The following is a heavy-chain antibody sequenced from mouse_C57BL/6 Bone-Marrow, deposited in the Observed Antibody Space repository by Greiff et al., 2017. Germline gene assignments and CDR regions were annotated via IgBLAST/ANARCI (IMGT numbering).Heavy chain of an antibody. CDR1: GYTFTNYW. J-gene: IGHJ4*01. CDR2: IYPGGGYT. V-gene: IGHV1-63*01. D-gene: IGHD4-1*01. Sequence: QVQLKESGAELVRPGTSVKMSCKASGYTFTNYWIGWAKQRPGHGLEWIGDIYPGGGYTNYNEKFKGKATLTADKSSSTAYMQFSSLTSEDSAIYYCARFALGRYAMDYGGQGTSVTVSS. CDR3: ARFALGRYAMDY.